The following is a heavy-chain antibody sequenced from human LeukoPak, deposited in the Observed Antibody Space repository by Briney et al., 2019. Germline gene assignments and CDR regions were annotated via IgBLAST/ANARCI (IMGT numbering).Heavy chain of an antibody. CDR1: GGTFSSYA. V-gene: IGHV1-69*13. Sequence: GASVKVSCKASGGTFSSYAISWERRAPGQGLEWMGGIIPIFGTANYAQKFQGRVTITADESTSTAYMELSSLRSEDTAVYYCARSPGRWEPGPWGQGTLVTVSS. J-gene: IGHJ5*02. CDR3: ARSPGRWEPGP. D-gene: IGHD1-26*01. CDR2: IIPIFGTA.